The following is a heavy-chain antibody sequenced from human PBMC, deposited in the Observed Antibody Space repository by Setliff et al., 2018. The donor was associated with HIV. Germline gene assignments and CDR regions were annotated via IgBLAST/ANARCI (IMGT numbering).Heavy chain of an antibody. Sequence: GESLKISCHLSGYSFVDFWIGWVRQMPGKGLEWVGFIYPGDSDSRYSPSFRGQVTISADKSTTTAYLDWASPKASDTAMYYCLRYIGAAAGYIDHWGQGTLVTVSS. J-gene: IGHJ4*02. V-gene: IGHV5-51*01. D-gene: IGHD6-25*01. CDR3: LRYIGAAAGYIDH. CDR2: IYPGDSDS. CDR1: GYSFVDFW.